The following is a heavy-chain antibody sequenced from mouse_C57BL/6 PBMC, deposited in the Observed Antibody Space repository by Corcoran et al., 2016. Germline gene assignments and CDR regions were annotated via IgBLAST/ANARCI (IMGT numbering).Heavy chain of an antibody. Sequence: QIQLVQSGPELKKPGETVKISCKASGYTFTTYGMSWVKQAPGKGLKWMGWINTYSGVPTYADDFKGRFAFSLETSASTAYLQINNLKNEDTATYFCARVASFFDYWGQGTTLTVSS. CDR2: INTYSGVP. CDR3: ARVASFFDY. J-gene: IGHJ2*01. V-gene: IGHV9-3*01. CDR1: GYTFTTYG.